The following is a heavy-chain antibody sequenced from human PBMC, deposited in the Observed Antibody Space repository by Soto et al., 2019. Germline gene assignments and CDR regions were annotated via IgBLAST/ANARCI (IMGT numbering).Heavy chain of an antibody. Sequence: GGSLRLSCAASGFTFDDYAMHWVRQAPGKGLEWVSGISWNSGSIGYTDSVKGRFTISRDNAKNSLYLQMNSLRAEDTALYYCARDLGIAAAGTPFSWFDPWGQGTLVTVSS. CDR3: ARDLGIAAAGTPFSWFDP. V-gene: IGHV3-9*01. D-gene: IGHD6-13*01. CDR2: ISWNSGSI. CDR1: GFTFDDYA. J-gene: IGHJ5*02.